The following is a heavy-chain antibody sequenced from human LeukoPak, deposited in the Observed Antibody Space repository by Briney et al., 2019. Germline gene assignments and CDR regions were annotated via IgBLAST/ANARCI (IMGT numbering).Heavy chain of an antibody. J-gene: IGHJ4*02. CDR2: ISYDGRNE. CDR1: GFTFRNYG. V-gene: IGHV3-30*02. D-gene: IGHD5-24*01. Sequence: PGGSLRLSCAASGFTFRNYGIHWVRQAPGKGPEWVAFISYDGRNEYYAGSVKGRFTISRDNSKNTWSLQMNSLRAEDTAVYSCAKEDRGPSEMSTTKGLDYWGQGTLVTVSS. CDR3: AKEDRGPSEMSTTKGLDY.